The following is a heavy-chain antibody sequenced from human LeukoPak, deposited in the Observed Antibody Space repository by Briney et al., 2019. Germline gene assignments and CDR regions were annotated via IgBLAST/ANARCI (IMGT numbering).Heavy chain of an antibody. CDR2: IYVTGST. J-gene: IGHJ6*03. CDR3: ARHIGGGIEDMDV. CDR1: GRSIGTYY. D-gene: IGHD3-16*02. V-gene: IGHV4-59*08. Sequence: SETLSLTCTVSGRSIGTYYWSWMRQSPGKGLEGIGYIYVTGSTRYNPYLQSRVTISVDTSRNQFFLKMSSVTAADTAVYYCARHIGGGIEDMDVWGKGTKVTVSS.